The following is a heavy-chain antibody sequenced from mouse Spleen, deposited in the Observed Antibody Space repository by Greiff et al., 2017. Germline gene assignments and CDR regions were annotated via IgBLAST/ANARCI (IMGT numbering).Heavy chain of an antibody. D-gene: IGHD2-1*01. CDR1: GFSLTNYA. V-gene: IGHV2-4-1*01. J-gene: IGHJ1*01. Sequence: VQRVESGPGLVAPSQSLSITCTVSGFSLTNYAVHWVRQSPGKGLEWLGVIWSDGSTDYNAAFISRLSISKDNSKSQVFFKMNGLQADDTAIYYCARNDGNYDWYFDVWGAGTTVTVSS. CDR2: IWSDGST. CDR3: ARNDGNYDWYFDV.